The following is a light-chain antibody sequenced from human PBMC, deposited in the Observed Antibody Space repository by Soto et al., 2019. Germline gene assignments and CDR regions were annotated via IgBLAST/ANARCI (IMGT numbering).Light chain of an antibody. Sequence: QSVLTQPPSVSGAPGQRVTISCTGSSSNIGAGYDVHWYQQLPGTAPKLLIYGNSNRPSGVSDRFSGSKSGTSASLAISGLQSEDEADYYCAAWDDSLNGYVFGTGTKLTVL. V-gene: IGLV1-40*01. CDR2: GNS. CDR1: SSNIGAGYD. CDR3: AAWDDSLNGYV. J-gene: IGLJ1*01.